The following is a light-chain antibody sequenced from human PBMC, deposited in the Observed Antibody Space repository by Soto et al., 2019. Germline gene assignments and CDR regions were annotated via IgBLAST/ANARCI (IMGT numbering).Light chain of an antibody. CDR1: SSDVGGYNY. V-gene: IGLV2-8*01. CDR2: EVS. CDR3: GSYAGHNNYV. J-gene: IGLJ1*01. Sequence: QSALTQPPSASGSPGQSVTISCTGTSSDVGGYNYVSWYQQHPGKAPKLMIYEVSKRPSGVPDRFSGSKSGNTASLTVSGLQAEDEADYYCGSYAGHNNYVFGTGTKLTVL.